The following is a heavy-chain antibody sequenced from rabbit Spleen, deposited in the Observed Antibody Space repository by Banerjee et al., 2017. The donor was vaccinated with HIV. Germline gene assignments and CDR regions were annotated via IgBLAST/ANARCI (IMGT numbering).Heavy chain of an antibody. V-gene: IGHV1S45*01. CDR1: GFSLSSDYW. J-gene: IGHJ4*01. D-gene: IGHD1-1*01. CDR2: IYAGSAYI. CDR3: ARDLVAVIGWNFNL. Sequence: QEQLVESGGGLVQPEGSLTLTCTASGFSLSSDYWICWVRQAPGKGLEWIGCIYAGSAYIASATWAKGRFTISKTSSTTVTLQMTSLTAADTATYFCARDLVAVIGWNFNLWGPGTLVTVS.